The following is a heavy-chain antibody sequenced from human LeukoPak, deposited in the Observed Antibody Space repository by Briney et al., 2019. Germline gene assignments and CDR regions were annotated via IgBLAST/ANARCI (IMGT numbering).Heavy chain of an antibody. CDR3: ARDPKQLWSFDY. Sequence: PGGSLRLSCAASGFTFDDYAMHWVRQAPGKGLEWVSLISWDGGSTYYADSVKGRFTISRDNSKNSLYLQMNSLRAEDTALYYCARDPKQLWSFDYWGQGTLVTVSS. D-gene: IGHD5-18*01. J-gene: IGHJ4*02. V-gene: IGHV3-43D*03. CDR1: GFTFDDYA. CDR2: ISWDGGST.